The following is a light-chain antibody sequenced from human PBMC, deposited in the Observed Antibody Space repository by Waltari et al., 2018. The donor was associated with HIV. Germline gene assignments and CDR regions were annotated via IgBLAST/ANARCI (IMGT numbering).Light chain of an antibody. CDR2: GTN. V-gene: IGLV3-19*01. Sequence: SSELTQDPAVSVALGQTVRITCQGDSVRTYYASWYQQTPGQAPLLVFYGTNNRPSGIPDRFSGSTSGDTASLTITGAQAEDEADYYCNSRDDIGHWFFGAGTKVTVL. CDR1: SVRTYY. J-gene: IGLJ3*02. CDR3: NSRDDIGHWF.